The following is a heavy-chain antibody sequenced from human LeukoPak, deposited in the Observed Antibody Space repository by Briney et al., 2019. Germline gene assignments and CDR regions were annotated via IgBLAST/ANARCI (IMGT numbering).Heavy chain of an antibody. CDR2: ITDTGGST. CDR1: GFTFSAYA. Sequence: TGGSLRLSCAASGFTFSAYAMSWVRQAPGKGLEWVSVITDTGGSTHYADSVKGRFTISRDNSKNTLYLQMNSLRAEDTALYYCATTKGYCDSTSCPPFFDYWGQGTLVTVSS. CDR3: ATTKGYCDSTSCPPFFDY. J-gene: IGHJ4*02. V-gene: IGHV3-23*01. D-gene: IGHD2-2*01.